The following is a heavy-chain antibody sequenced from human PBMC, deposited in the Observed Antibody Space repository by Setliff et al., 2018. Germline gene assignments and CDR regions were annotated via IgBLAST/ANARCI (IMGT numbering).Heavy chain of an antibody. Sequence: SVKVSCKVSGGTFSSYAISWVRQAPGQGLEWMGGIIPIFGTANYAQKFQGRVTITADESTSTAYMELSSLRSDDTAVYYCARVLVGYDFWSGYYQTMPHFDYWGQGTLVTVSS. CDR3: ARVLVGYDFWSGYYQTMPHFDY. V-gene: IGHV1-69*13. J-gene: IGHJ4*02. CDR2: IIPIFGTA. D-gene: IGHD3-3*01. CDR1: GGTFSSYA.